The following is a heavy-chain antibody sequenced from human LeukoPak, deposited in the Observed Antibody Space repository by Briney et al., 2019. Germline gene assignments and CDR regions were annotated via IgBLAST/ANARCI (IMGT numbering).Heavy chain of an antibody. J-gene: IGHJ4*02. CDR1: GFTFSSYA. CDR3: AKAQPTYYYDSSGYLGFDY. Sequence: GGSLRLSCAASGFTFSSYAMHWVRQAPGKGLEWVAVISYDGSNKYYADSVKGRFTISRDNSKNTLYLQMNSLRAEDTAVYYCAKAQPTYYYDSSGYLGFDYWGQGTLVTVSS. V-gene: IGHV3-30*04. CDR2: ISYDGSNK. D-gene: IGHD3-22*01.